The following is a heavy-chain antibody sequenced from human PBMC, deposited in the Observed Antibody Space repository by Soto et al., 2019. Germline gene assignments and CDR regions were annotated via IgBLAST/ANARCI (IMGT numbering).Heavy chain of an antibody. D-gene: IGHD4-17*01. CDR3: AADTVTLYYYYYGMDV. Sequence: SETLSLTCTVSGVSISSRSYYWGWIRQPPGKGLEWIGSMYYSGSTYYNPSLKSRVTISVDTSKNQFSLKLSSVTAADTAVYYCAADTVTLYYYYYGMDVWGQGTTVTVSS. J-gene: IGHJ6*02. CDR2: MYYSGST. V-gene: IGHV4-39*01. CDR1: GVSISSRSYY.